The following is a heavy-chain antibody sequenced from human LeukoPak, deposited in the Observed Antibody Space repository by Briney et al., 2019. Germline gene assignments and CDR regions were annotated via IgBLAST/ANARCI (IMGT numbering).Heavy chain of an antibody. Sequence: PGGSLRLSCAASGFAFTNYAMSWVRQAPGKGLEWVSSITGSGGRTYFADSLKGRFTISRDNSRNTLYLQMNSLRAEDTAVYYCAPQDYSNYVPPRGLDYWGKGTLVTVSS. V-gene: IGHV3-23*01. J-gene: IGHJ4*02. D-gene: IGHD4-11*01. CDR1: GFAFTNYA. CDR2: ITGSGGRT. CDR3: APQDYSNYVPPRGLDY.